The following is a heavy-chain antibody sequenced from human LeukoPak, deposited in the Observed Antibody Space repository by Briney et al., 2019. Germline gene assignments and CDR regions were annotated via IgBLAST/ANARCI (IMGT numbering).Heavy chain of an antibody. J-gene: IGHJ2*01. CDR2: ISYDGSNK. V-gene: IGHV3-30*18. Sequence: GGSLRLSCAASGFTFSSYGMHWVRQAPGKGLEWVAVISYDGSNKYYADSVKGRFTISRDNSRNTLYLQMNSLRAEDTAVYYCAKEQREYSSSWYWYFDLWGRGTLVTVSS. D-gene: IGHD6-13*01. CDR3: AKEQREYSSSWYWYFDL. CDR1: GFTFSSYG.